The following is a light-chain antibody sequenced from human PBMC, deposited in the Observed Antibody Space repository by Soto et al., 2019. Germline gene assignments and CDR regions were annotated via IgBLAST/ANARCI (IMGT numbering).Light chain of an antibody. Sequence: SYELTQPPSVSVSPGQTASITCSGDKLGDKYACWYQQKPGQSPVLVIXXXXXXXSGXXXXXXXXXSGNTATLTISGTQAMDEADYYCQAWDSSTGVFGTGTKLTVL. CDR3: QAWDSSTGV. V-gene: IGLV3-1*01. CDR2: XXX. CDR1: KLGDKY. J-gene: IGLJ1*01.